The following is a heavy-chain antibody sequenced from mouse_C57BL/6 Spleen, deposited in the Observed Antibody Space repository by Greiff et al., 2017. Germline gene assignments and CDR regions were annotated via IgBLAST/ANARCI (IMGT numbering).Heavy chain of an antibody. CDR2: INPGSGGT. Sequence: VQLQQPGAELVRPGTSVKVSCKASGYAFTNYLIEWVKQRPGQGLEWIGVINPGSGGTNYNEKFKGKATLTADKSSSTAYMQLSSLTSEDSAVYFCARGGYGDYWGQGTSVTVSS. CDR3: ARGGYGDY. J-gene: IGHJ4*01. CDR1: GYAFTNYL. V-gene: IGHV1-54*01. D-gene: IGHD2-10*02.